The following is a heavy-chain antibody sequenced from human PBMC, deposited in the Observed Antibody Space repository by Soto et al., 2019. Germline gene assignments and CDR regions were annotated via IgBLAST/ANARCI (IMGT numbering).Heavy chain of an antibody. CDR3: ARGGYCDTVNCYEGYCYGMDV. J-gene: IGHJ6*02. V-gene: IGHV1-2*02. D-gene: IGHD2-2*03. Sequence: QVQMVQSGAEVKKPGASVRVSCKTSGYSFTDYYIHWVRQAPGQGLDWMGWINPNSGGTNYARKFQGRVTVTRETSINTANMELSSLTSDDTAVFHCARGGYCDTVNCYEGYCYGMDVWGQGPTVSVSS. CDR2: INPNSGGT. CDR1: GYSFTDYY.